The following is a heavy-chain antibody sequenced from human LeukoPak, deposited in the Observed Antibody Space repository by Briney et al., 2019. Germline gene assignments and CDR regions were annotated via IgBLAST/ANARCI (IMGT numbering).Heavy chain of an antibody. V-gene: IGHV4-39*01. CDR1: GDSISTTMYN. CDR2: IFYSGTT. CDR3: ARRGKYGDLLFDY. D-gene: IGHD4-17*01. J-gene: IGHJ4*02. Sequence: KPSETLSLTCTVSGDSISTTMYNWGWIPQPPGKGLEYIRTIFYSGTTYYNPSLKSRLTISVDTSRNQFSLHLNSVTAADTAVYYCARRGKYGDLLFDYWGQGALVTVSS.